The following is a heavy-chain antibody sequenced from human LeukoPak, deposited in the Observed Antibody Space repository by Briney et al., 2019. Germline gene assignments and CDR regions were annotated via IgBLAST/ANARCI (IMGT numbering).Heavy chain of an antibody. D-gene: IGHD3-22*01. V-gene: IGHV3-48*03. CDR1: GFTFSSYE. Sequence: GGSLRLSCAASGFTFSSYEMNWVRQAPGKGLEWVSYISSSGSTIYYADSVKGRFTISRDNAKNSLYLQMNSLRAEDTAVYYCARDPSGGYYSRFDYWGQGTLVTVSS. J-gene: IGHJ4*02. CDR3: ARDPSGGYYSRFDY. CDR2: ISSSGSTI.